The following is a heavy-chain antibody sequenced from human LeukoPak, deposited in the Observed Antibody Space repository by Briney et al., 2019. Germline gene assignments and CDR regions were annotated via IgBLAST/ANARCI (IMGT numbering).Heavy chain of an antibody. J-gene: IGHJ5*02. V-gene: IGHV3-23*01. CDR2: ISGSGGNT. D-gene: IGHD5-18*01. CDR1: GFTFSSYA. CDR3: ATTGIQNWFDP. Sequence: PGWSLTLPCAPSGFTFSSYAMRWVRQAPRKGLEWVSAISGSGGNTNYADSVKGRFTISRDNAKNSLYLQMNSLRAEDTAVYYCATTGIQNWFDPWGQGTLVTVSS.